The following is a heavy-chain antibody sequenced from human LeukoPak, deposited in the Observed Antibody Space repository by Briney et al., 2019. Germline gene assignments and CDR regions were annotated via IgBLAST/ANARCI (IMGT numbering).Heavy chain of an antibody. CDR3: ARLIAGKLTTVTTTYYFDY. CDR1: GGSFSGYY. Sequence: SGTLSLTCAVYGGSFSGYYWSWIRQPPGKGLEWIGEINHSGSTNYNPSLKSRVTISVDKSKNQFSLKLSSVTAADTAVYYCARLIAGKLTTVTTTYYFDYWGQGTLVTVSS. CDR2: INHSGST. V-gene: IGHV4-34*01. J-gene: IGHJ4*02. D-gene: IGHD4-17*01.